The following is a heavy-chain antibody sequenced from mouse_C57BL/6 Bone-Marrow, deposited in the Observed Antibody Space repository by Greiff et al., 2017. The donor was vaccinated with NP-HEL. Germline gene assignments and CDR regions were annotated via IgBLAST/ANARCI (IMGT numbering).Heavy chain of an antibody. Sequence: QVQLQQSGAELVKPGASVKISCKASGYAFSSYWMNWVKQRPGKGLEWIGQIYPGDGDTNYNGKFKGKATLTADKSSSTAYMQFSSLTSEDSAVYFCARYRIYSIHWYVDVWGTGTTVTVSS. CDR3: ARYRIYSIHWYVDV. J-gene: IGHJ1*03. CDR2: IYPGDGDT. CDR1: GYAFSSYW. D-gene: IGHD2-5*01. V-gene: IGHV1-80*01.